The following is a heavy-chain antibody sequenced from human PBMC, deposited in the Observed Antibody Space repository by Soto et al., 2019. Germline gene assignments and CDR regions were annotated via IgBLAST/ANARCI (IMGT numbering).Heavy chain of an antibody. D-gene: IGHD6-19*01. CDR3: ARSYEQWLVHYFDY. J-gene: IGHJ4*02. CDR1: GGSFSGYY. CDR2: INHSGST. V-gene: IGHV4-34*01. Sequence: SETLSLTCAVYGGSFSGYYWSWIRQPPGKGLEWIGEINHSGSTNYNPSLKSRVTISVDTSKNQFSLKLSSVTAADTAVYYCARSYEQWLVHYFDYWGQGTLVTVSS.